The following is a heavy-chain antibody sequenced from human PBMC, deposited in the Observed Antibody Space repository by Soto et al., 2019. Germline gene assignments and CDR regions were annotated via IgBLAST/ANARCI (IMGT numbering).Heavy chain of an antibody. CDR2: INHSGST. Sequence: QVQLQQWGAGLLKPSETLSLTCAVYGGSFSGYYWSWIRQPPGKGLEWIGEINHSGSTNYNPSLKSRVTISVDTSKNQFSLKLSSVTAADTAVYYCARYQPLTSGWFDPWGQGTLVTVSS. CDR3: ARYQPLTSGWFDP. V-gene: IGHV4-34*01. CDR1: GGSFSGYY. J-gene: IGHJ5*02. D-gene: IGHD2-2*01.